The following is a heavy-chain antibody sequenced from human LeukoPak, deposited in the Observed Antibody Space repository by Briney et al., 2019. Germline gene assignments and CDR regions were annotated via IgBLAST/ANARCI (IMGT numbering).Heavy chain of an antibody. Sequence: SETLSLTCAVHGGSLSGFYWSWIRQPPGKGLEWIGEINHSGTTKYNPSLKSRVTISVDTSKNQVSLDLASVTAADTAVYYCARASSFDKTTRWNPAYFGPWGPGSLVTVAS. CDR3: ARASSFDKTTRWNPAYFGP. V-gene: IGHV4-34*01. CDR1: GGSLSGFY. D-gene: IGHD1-1*01. J-gene: IGHJ5*02. CDR2: INHSGTT.